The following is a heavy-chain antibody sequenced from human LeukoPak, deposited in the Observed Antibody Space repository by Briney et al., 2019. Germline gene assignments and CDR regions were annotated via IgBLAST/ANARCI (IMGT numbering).Heavy chain of an antibody. V-gene: IGHV3-9*01. D-gene: IGHD5-24*01. J-gene: IGHJ4*02. Sequence: GGSLRLSCAASGFTFDDYAMHWVRQAPGKGLEWVSGISRNSGSIGYADSVKGRFTISRDIAKTSLYLQMNSLRAEDTALYYCAKDLGPGSMATSPGFDYWGQGTLVTVSS. CDR1: GFTFDDYA. CDR3: AKDLGPGSMATSPGFDY. CDR2: ISRNSGSI.